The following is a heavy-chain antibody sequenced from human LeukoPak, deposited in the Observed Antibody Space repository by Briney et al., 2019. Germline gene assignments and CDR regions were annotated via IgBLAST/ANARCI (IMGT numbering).Heavy chain of an antibody. CDR2: INPNSGGT. CDR3: ARDYYDNSGYYDY. Sequence: ASVKVSCKASGYTFTGYYMHWVRQAPGQGLEWMGWINPNSGGTSYAQKFQGRVTMTRDTSISTAYMELSRLRSDDTAVYYCARDYYDNSGYYDYWGQGTLVTVST. V-gene: IGHV1-2*02. D-gene: IGHD3-22*01. J-gene: IGHJ4*02. CDR1: GYTFTGYY.